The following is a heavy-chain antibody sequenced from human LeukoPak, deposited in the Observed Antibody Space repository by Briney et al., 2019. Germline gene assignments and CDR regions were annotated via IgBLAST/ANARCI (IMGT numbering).Heavy chain of an antibody. CDR3: AKEFEKSITMIVVVPNWFDP. CDR2: INWNGGST. D-gene: IGHD3-22*01. J-gene: IGHJ5*02. CDR1: GFTFDDYG. V-gene: IGHV3-20*04. Sequence: GGSLRLSCAASGFTFDDYGMSWVRQAPGKGLEWVSGINWNGGSTGYADSVKGRFTISRDNAKNSLYLQMNSLRAEDTAVYYCAKEFEKSITMIVVVPNWFDPWGQGTLVTVSS.